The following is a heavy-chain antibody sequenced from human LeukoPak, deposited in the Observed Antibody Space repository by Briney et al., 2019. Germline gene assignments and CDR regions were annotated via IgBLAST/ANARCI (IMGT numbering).Heavy chain of an antibody. CDR1: GYTFTGYY. V-gene: IGHV1-2*04. CDR2: INPNSGGT. Sequence: ASVKVSCKASGYTFTGYYMHWVRQAPGQGLEWMGWINPNSGGTNYAQKFQDWVTMTRDTSISTAHMELSRLRSDDTAVYYCARASGIAAAGDYWGQGTLVTVSS. D-gene: IGHD6-13*01. CDR3: ARASGIAAAGDY. J-gene: IGHJ4*02.